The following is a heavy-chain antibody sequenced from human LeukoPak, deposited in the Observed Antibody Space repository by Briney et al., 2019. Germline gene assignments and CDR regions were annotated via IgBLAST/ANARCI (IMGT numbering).Heavy chain of an antibody. CDR1: GFTFSSYS. D-gene: IGHD2-15*01. CDR3: ARGGRPAYCSGGSCPSPLFDY. CDR2: ISSSSSYI. V-gene: IGHV3-21*01. Sequence: GGSLRLSCAASGFTFSSYSMNWVRQAPGKGLEWVSSISSSSSYIYYADSVKGRFTISRDNAKNSLYLQMNSLRAEDTAVYYCARGGRPAYCSGGSCPSPLFDYRGQGTLVTVSS. J-gene: IGHJ4*02.